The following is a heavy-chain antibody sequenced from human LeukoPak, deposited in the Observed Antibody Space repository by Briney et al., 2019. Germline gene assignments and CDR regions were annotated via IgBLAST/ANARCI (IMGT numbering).Heavy chain of an antibody. CDR1: GFTFSSYA. D-gene: IGHD3-22*01. CDR3: AADSSGANWFDP. V-gene: IGHV3-23*01. J-gene: IGHJ5*02. Sequence: AGSLRLSCAASGFTFSSYAMSWVRQAPGKGLEWVSAISGSGGSTYYADSVEGRFTISRDKSKNTLYLQMNSLRAEDTAVYYCAADSSGANWFDPWGQGTLVTVSS. CDR2: ISGSGGST.